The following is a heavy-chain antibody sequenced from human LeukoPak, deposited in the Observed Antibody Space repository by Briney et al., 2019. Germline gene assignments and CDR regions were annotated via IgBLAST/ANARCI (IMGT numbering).Heavy chain of an antibody. CDR2: IWYDGSNK. CDR1: GFTFSSYG. J-gene: IGHJ4*02. CDR3: VRGADGDFFDY. Sequence: GRSLRLSCAASGFTFSSYGMHWVRQAPGKGLEWVAVIWYDGSNKYYADSVKGRFTISRDNSKNTLYLQMNSLRAEDTAVYYCVRGADGDFFDYWGQGTLVTVSS. D-gene: IGHD2-21*01. V-gene: IGHV3-33*01.